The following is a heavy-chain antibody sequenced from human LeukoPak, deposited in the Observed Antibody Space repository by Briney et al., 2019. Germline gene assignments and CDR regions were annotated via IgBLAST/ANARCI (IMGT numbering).Heavy chain of an antibody. CDR3: AIMLEYYPVHFDY. J-gene: IGHJ4*02. V-gene: IGHV3-23*01. D-gene: IGHD3-10*01. CDR2: ISGSGGST. Sequence: PGGSLRLSCAASGFTFSSYAMSWVRQAPGKGLEWVSAISGSGGSTYYADSVKGRFTISRDNSKNTLYLQMNSLRAEDTAVYYCAIMLEYYPVHFDYWGQGTLVTVFS. CDR1: GFTFSSYA.